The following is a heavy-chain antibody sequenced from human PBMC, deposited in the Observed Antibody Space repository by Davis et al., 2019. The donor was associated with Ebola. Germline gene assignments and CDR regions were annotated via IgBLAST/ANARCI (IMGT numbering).Heavy chain of an antibody. V-gene: IGHV3-23*01. CDR3: ATSPEYDN. CDR1: GFTFSSYA. J-gene: IGHJ4*02. Sequence: PGGSLRLSCTASGFTFSSYAMSWVRQAPGKGLEWVSAISGSGDSTNYADSVKGRFTISRDNSKTTVFLQMNSLRADDTAVYFCATSPEYDNWGQGTLVTVSS. CDR2: ISGSGDST. D-gene: IGHD1-14*01.